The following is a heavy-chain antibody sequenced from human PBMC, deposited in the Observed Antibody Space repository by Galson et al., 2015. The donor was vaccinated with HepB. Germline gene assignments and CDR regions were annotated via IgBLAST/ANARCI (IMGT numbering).Heavy chain of an antibody. J-gene: IGHJ6*02. CDR2: INHSGRT. Sequence: ETLSLTCAVYGGSFSGYYWSWIHQPPGKGLEWIGEINHSGRTNYNPSLKSRVTISVDTSKNQFSLKLSSVTAADTAVYYCARIGWYSLRMDVWGQGTTVTVSS. CDR3: ARIGWYSLRMDV. CDR1: GGSFSGYY. V-gene: IGHV4-34*01. D-gene: IGHD6-19*01.